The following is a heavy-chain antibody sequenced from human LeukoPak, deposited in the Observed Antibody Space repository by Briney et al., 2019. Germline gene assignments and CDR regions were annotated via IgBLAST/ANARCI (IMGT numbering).Heavy chain of an antibody. V-gene: IGHV3-7*01. CDR2: IKQDGSEK. CDR1: GFTFSSYW. J-gene: IGHJ4*02. D-gene: IGHD6-13*01. CDR3: AREGSSWYPREIDY. Sequence: GGSLRLSCAASGFTFSSYWMSWVRQAPGKGLEWVANIKQDGSEKYYVDSVKGRFTISRDNAKNSLYLQMNSLRAEDTAVYYCAREGSSWYPREIDYWGQGPLVTVSS.